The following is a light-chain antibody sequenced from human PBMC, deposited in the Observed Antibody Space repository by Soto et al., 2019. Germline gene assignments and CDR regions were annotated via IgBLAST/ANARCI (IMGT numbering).Light chain of an antibody. V-gene: IGKV3-20*01. CDR2: DAS. CDR3: HQYGSSPQT. CDR1: QSVSSY. J-gene: IGKJ1*01. Sequence: EIVLTQSPATLSLSPGERATLSCRASQSVSSYLAWYQQKPGQAPRLLIYDASSRATGIPDRFSGSGSGTDFTLTISRLEPEDFAVYYCHQYGSSPQTFGQGTKVDI.